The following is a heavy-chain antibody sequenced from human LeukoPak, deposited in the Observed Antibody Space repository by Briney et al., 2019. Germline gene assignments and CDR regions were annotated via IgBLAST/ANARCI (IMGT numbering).Heavy chain of an antibody. J-gene: IGHJ4*02. CDR1: GFTFSSYA. D-gene: IGHD3-9*01. CDR2: ISGSGGST. V-gene: IGHV3-23*01. Sequence: GGSLRLSCAASGFTFSSYAMSWVRQAPGKGLEWVSAISGSGGSTYYADSVKGRFTISRDNSKNTLYLQMNSLRAEDTAVYYCAKDLYFDWFPKVDYWGQGTLVTVSS. CDR3: AKDLYFDWFPKVDY.